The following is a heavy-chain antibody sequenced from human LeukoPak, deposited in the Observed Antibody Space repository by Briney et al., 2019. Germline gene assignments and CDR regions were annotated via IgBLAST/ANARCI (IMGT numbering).Heavy chain of an antibody. Sequence: GGSLRLSCAASGFTFSSYSMNWVRQAPGKGLEWVSSISSSSSYIYYADSVKGRFTISRDNAKNSLYLQMNRLRAEDTAVYYCARGAVAGDFFDYWGQGTLVTVSS. CDR2: ISSSSSYI. V-gene: IGHV3-21*01. D-gene: IGHD6-19*01. J-gene: IGHJ4*02. CDR1: GFTFSSYS. CDR3: ARGAVAGDFFDY.